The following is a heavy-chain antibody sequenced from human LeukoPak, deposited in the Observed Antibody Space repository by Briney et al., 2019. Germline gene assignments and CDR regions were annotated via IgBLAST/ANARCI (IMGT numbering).Heavy chain of an antibody. CDR1: GFTFSNYN. V-gene: IGHV3-21*01. J-gene: IGHJ3*02. CDR3: ARDTHYDGTTDAFDI. D-gene: IGHD1-1*01. Sequence: PGGSLRLSCAASGFTFSNYNMNWVRQAPGKGLEWVSSISSSSSYIYYADSVKGRFTISRDNAKNSLYLQMNSLRAEDTAVYYCARDTHYDGTTDAFDIWGQGTMVTVSS. CDR2: ISSSSSYI.